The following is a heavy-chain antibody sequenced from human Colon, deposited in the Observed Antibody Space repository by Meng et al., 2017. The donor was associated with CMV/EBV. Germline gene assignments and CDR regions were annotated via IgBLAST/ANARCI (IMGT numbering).Heavy chain of an antibody. CDR3: ARDGGGELLDAFDF. J-gene: IGHJ3*01. Sequence: VKFSCKASGYTFTSYGISWVRQAPGQGLEWMGWISAYNGNTNYAQKLQGRVTMTTDTSTSTAYMELRSLRSDDTAVYYCARDGGGELLDAFDFWGQGTMVTVSS. CDR2: ISAYNGNT. D-gene: IGHD1-26*01. CDR1: GYTFTSYG. V-gene: IGHV1-18*01.